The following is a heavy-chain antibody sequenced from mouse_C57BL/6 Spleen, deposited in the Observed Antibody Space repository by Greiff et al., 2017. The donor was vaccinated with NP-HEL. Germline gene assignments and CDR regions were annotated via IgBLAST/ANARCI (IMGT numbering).Heavy chain of an antibody. CDR2: IYPGSGST. Sequence: VQLQQPGAELVKPGASVKMSCKASGYTFTSYWITWVKQRPGQGLEWIGDIYPGSGSTNYNEKFKSKATLTVDTSSSTAYMQLSSLTSEDSAVYYCAREMAHYYGSSYDYFDYWGQGTTLTVSS. CDR1: GYTFTSYW. J-gene: IGHJ2*01. V-gene: IGHV1-55*01. CDR3: AREMAHYYGSSYDYFDY. D-gene: IGHD1-1*01.